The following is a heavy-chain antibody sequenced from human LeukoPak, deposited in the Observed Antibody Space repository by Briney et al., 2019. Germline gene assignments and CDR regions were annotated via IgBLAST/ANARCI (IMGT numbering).Heavy chain of an antibody. CDR2: ISYDGSNK. J-gene: IGHJ4*02. Sequence: GGSLRLSCAASGFTFSSYAMHWVRQAPGKGLEWVAVISYDGSNKYYADSVKGRFTISRDSSKNTLYLQMNSLRAEDTAVYYCARVAGGYSYGYLDYWGQGTLVTVSS. D-gene: IGHD5-18*01. CDR1: GFTFSSYA. V-gene: IGHV3-30-3*01. CDR3: ARVAGGYSYGYLDY.